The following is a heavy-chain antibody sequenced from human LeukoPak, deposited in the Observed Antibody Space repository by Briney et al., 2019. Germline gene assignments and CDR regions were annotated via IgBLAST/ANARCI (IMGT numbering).Heavy chain of an antibody. D-gene: IGHD3-3*01. CDR2: IYQSGSGSS. Sequence: PSETPSLTCSVSGGSIISSNYYWGWIRQPPGKGLEWIGSIYQSGSGSSYYNPSLKSRVTISGDTSKNQFFLRLSSVTAADTAVYHCASTLRFLPYRRFDYWGQGTLVTVPS. CDR3: ASTLRFLPYRRFDY. CDR1: GGSIISSNYY. J-gene: IGHJ4*02. V-gene: IGHV4-39*01.